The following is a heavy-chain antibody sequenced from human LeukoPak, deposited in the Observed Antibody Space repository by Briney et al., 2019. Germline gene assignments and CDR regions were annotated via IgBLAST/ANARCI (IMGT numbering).Heavy chain of an antibody. CDR3: ASDSSGRNAFDF. CDR1: RYTLTSHG. J-gene: IGHJ3*01. V-gene: IGHV1-18*01. Sequence: ASVKVSCKASRYTLTSHGISWVRQAPRDGREWMGWISAYNGNTNYAQKLQGRVTMTTYTSTSTAYMELRSVRSDDAAVYYCASDSSGRNAFDFWGEGTMVTVSS. D-gene: IGHD3-22*01. CDR2: ISAYNGNT.